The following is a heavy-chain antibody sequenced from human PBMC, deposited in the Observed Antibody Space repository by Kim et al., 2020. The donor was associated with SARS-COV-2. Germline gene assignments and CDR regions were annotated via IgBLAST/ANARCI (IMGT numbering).Heavy chain of an antibody. CDR1: GFIFRTYG. J-gene: IGHJ6*02. D-gene: IGHD3-10*01. CDR3: AKDLGLTQYYYYGMDV. V-gene: IGHV3-33*06. Sequence: GGSLRLSCAASGFIFRTYGMHWVRQAPGKGLEWVAVIWYDGSNKYYPDSVKGRFTISRDNPKNTLYLQMNSLRAEDTAVYYCAKDLGLTQYYYYGMDVWGQGTTVTVSS. CDR2: IWYDGSNK.